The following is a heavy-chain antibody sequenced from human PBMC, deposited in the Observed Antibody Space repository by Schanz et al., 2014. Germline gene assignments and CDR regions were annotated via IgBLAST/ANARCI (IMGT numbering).Heavy chain of an antibody. V-gene: IGHV3-43*01. CDR1: GFSFDDYT. D-gene: IGHD1-26*01. Sequence: EVQLVESGGFVAQPGGSLRLSCAAPGFSFDDYTMHWVRQAPGKDLEWVSLIDRDGGHTYYADSVKGRFTISRDNSKNSLYLQMNSLRTEDTALYYCAKDSRGSSFDMDVWGQGTTVTVSS. CDR3: AKDSRGSSFDMDV. J-gene: IGHJ6*02. CDR2: IDRDGGHT.